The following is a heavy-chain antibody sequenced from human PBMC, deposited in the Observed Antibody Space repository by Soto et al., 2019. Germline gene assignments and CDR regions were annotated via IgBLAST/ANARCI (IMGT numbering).Heavy chain of an antibody. CDR3: ARDSASGYSRAFDY. V-gene: IGHV3-33*01. CDR1: GFTFSSYG. CDR2: IWYDGSNK. J-gene: IGHJ4*02. Sequence: QVQRVESGGGVVQPGRSLRLSCAASGFTFSSYGMHWVRQAPGKGLEWVAVIWYDGSNKYYADSVKGRFTISRDNSKNTLYLQMNSLRAEDTAVYYCARDSASGYSRAFDYWGQGTLVTVSS. D-gene: IGHD5-18*01.